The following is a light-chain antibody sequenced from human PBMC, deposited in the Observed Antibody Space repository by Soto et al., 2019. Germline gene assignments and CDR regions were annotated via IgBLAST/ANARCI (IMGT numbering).Light chain of an antibody. CDR2: EVS. Sequence: DIVMTQTPLSLAVTPGQPASMSCKSSQSLLRSDWKTYQYWYLQKAGQPPRLLIYEVSTRFSGVPDRFSGSKLGTDFILEISRVEAEDVGVYYCMQTIELPYTFGQGTRLEI. J-gene: IGKJ2*01. CDR1: QSLLRSDWKTY. V-gene: IGKV2D-29*01. CDR3: MQTIELPYT.